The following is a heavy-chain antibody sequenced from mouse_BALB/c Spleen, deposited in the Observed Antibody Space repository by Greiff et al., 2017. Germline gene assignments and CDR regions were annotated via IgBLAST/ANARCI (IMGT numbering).Heavy chain of an antibody. CDR1: GYSFTSYW. J-gene: IGHJ2*01. D-gene: IGHD6-2*01. V-gene: IGHV1S127*01. CDR3: ARGEGSPFDY. CDR2: IDPSDSET. Sequence: VQLQQSGPQLVRPGASVKISCKASGYSFTSYWMHWVKQRPGQGLEWIGMIDPSDSETRLNQKFKDKATLTVDKSSSTAYMQLSSPTSEDSAVYYCARGEGSPFDYRGQGTTLTVSS.